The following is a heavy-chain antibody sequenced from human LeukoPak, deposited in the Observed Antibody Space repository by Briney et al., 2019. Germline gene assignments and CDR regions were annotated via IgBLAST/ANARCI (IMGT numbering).Heavy chain of an antibody. CDR2: INHSGST. J-gene: IGHJ3*02. CDR3: ARDAFDI. CDR1: GGSFSGYY. V-gene: IGHV4-34*01. Sequence: SETLSLTCAVYGGSFSGYYWSWIRQPPGKGLEWIGEINHSGSTNYNPSLKSRVTISVDTSKDQFSLKLSSVTAADTAVYYCARDAFDIWGQGTMVTVSS.